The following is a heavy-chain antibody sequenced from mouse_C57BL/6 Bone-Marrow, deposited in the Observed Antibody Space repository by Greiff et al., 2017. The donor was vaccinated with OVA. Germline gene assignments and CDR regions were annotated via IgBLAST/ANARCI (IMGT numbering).Heavy chain of an antibody. CDR2: ISGGGGNT. D-gene: IGHD2-1*01. V-gene: IGHV5-9*01. CDR3: ARRDGKGDYYAMDY. CDR1: GFTFSSYT. J-gene: IGHJ4*01. Sequence: EVMLVESGGGLVKPGGSLKLSCAASGFTFSSYTMSWVRQTPEKRLEWVATISGGGGNTYYPDSVKGRFTISRDNAKNTLYLQMSSLRSEDTALYYCARRDGKGDYYAMDYWGQGTSVTVSS.